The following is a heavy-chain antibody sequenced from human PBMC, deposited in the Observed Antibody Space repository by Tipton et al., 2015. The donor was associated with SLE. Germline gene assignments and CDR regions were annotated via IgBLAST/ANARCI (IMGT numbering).Heavy chain of an antibody. CDR1: GGSISSGGYY. J-gene: IGHJ6*02. D-gene: IGHD3-3*01. V-gene: IGHV3-23*01. CDR3: AKDDKGFWGGLPPTGCMDV. Sequence: LSLTCTVSGGSISSGGYYWSWIRQHPGKGLEWVSAISGSGGSTYYADSVKGRFTISRDNSKNTLYLQMNSLRAEDTAVYYCAKDDKGFWGGLPPTGCMDVWGQGTTVTVSS. CDR2: ISGSGGST.